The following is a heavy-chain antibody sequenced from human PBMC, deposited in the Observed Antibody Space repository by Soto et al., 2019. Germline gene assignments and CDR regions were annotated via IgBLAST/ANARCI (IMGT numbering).Heavy chain of an antibody. CDR2: VYHNGGA. Sequence: QVQLQESGPGLVKPSETLSLTCTVSGVSIHNSHSFWARIRQPPGKGLEFIGSVYHNGGAHYNSSLKSRVTISVDTAHNQVSLRMRSLTAADTAVYYCGRVVEGATRHTDPDSWGQGILVTVSS. CDR3: GRVVEGATRHTDPDS. D-gene: IGHD2-21*01. V-gene: IGHV4-39*01. CDR1: GVSIHNSHSF. J-gene: IGHJ5*01.